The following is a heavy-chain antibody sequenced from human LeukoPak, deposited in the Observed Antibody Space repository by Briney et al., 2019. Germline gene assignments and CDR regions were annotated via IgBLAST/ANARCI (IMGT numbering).Heavy chain of an antibody. D-gene: IGHD1-26*01. Sequence: KTSETLSLTCTVSGDSMHSNYWIWIGPSPEKGRVWIVQAYSGVNVYNNPSLHSRITISVDKSNNQFSLALASVTAADTALYYCAREKSGTLTRAYYYIDVWGRGITVTVSS. J-gene: IGHJ6*03. CDR2: AYSGVNV. V-gene: IGHV4-4*07. CDR3: AREKSGTLTRAYYYIDV. CDR1: GDSMHSNY.